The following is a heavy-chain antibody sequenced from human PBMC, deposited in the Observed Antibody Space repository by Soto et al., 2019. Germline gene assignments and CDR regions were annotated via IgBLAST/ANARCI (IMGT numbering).Heavy chain of an antibody. CDR2: IRGSGGST. CDR1: GLTFSSYA. CDR3: AKDERLGELSAS. J-gene: IGHJ4*02. D-gene: IGHD3-16*02. V-gene: IGHV3-23*01. Sequence: EVQLLESGGGLVQPGGCLRLSCAASGLTFSSYAMSLVRQAPGKWLEWVSAIRGSGGSTYYADSVKGRFTISRDNSKNTLYLQMNCLRAEDTAVYYCAKDERLGELSASWVQGTLVTVSS.